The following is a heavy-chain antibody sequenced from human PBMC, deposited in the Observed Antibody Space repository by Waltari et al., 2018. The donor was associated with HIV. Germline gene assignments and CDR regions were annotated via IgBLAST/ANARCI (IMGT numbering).Heavy chain of an antibody. CDR1: GYTFTSYD. Sequence: QVQLVQSGAEVKKPGASVKVSCKASGYTFTSYDINWVRQATGQGLEWMGWRNPNSGNTGYAQKFQGRVTMTRDTSISTAYMGLSSLRSDDTAVYYCARALGRGYCSSTSCFFDYWGQGPLVTVSS. J-gene: IGHJ4*02. V-gene: IGHV1-8*01. CDR2: RNPNSGNT. CDR3: ARALGRGYCSSTSCFFDY. D-gene: IGHD2-2*01.